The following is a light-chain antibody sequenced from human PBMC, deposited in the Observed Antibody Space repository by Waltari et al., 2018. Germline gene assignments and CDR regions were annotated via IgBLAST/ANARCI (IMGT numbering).Light chain of an antibody. CDR3: SSYTNSGNVV. Sequence: QSALTQPASVSGSPGQAITISCTGTSSDIGRYTYVSWYQHHPGKAPKLVISEVSNRPSGVSNRFSGSKSGNTASLTISGLQAEDGAHYYCSSYTNSGNVVFGGGTKLTVL. V-gene: IGLV2-14*01. J-gene: IGLJ2*01. CDR1: SSDIGRYTY. CDR2: EVS.